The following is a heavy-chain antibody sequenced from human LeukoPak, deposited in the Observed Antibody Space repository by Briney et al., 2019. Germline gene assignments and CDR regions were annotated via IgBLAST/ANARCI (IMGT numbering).Heavy chain of an antibody. V-gene: IGHV5-10-1*01. D-gene: IGHD3-22*01. J-gene: IGHJ4*02. CDR3: ARHPYDSSGYYLFPDY. Sequence: GESLKISCKCSGYSFTSYWISWVRQMPGKGLEWMGRIDPSDSYTNYSPSFQGHVTIPGDKSITTAYLQWSSLKASDTAMYYCARHPYDSSGYYLFPDYWGQGTLVTVSS. CDR1: GYSFTSYW. CDR2: IDPSDSYT.